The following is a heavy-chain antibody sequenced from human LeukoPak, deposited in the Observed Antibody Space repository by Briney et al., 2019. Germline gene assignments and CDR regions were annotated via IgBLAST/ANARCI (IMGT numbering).Heavy chain of an antibody. CDR1: GFTFSSYA. V-gene: IGHV3-30-3*01. CDR2: ISYDGSNK. CDR3: AREVWVQLWSRGVDY. Sequence: GRSLRLSCAASGFTFSSYAMHWVRQAPGKGLEWVAVISYDGSNKYYADSVKGRFTISRDNSKNTLYLQMNGLRAEDTAVYYCAREVWVQLWSRGVDYWGQGTLVTVSS. D-gene: IGHD5-18*01. J-gene: IGHJ4*02.